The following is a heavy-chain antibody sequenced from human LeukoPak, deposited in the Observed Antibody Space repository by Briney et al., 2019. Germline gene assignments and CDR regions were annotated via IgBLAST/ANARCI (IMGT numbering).Heavy chain of an antibody. J-gene: IGHJ4*02. CDR2: INHSGNT. D-gene: IGHD2-15*01. V-gene: IGHV4-4*02. Sequence: PSETLSLTCAVSGASISSDKWWSWVRQPPGKGLEWIGEINHSGNTNYSPSLKSRVTMSTDKSKNEFSLRLTSVTAADTAVYYCARAYRGYCSGGSCPFDYWGQGTLVTVSS. CDR3: ARAYRGYCSGGSCPFDY. CDR1: GASISSDKW.